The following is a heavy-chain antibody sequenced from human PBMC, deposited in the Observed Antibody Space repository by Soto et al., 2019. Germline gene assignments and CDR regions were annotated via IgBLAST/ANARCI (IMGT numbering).Heavy chain of an antibody. CDR2: ISGSGGST. CDR1: GFTFSSYA. V-gene: IGHV3-23*01. J-gene: IGHJ3*02. CDR3: AKQYYSDPDAFDI. Sequence: TGGSLRLSCAASGFTFSSYAMSWVRQAPGKGLEWVSAISGSGGSTYYADSVKGRFTISRDNSKNTLYLQMNSLRAEDTAVYYCAKQYYSDPDAFDIWGQGTMVTVSS. D-gene: IGHD1-26*01.